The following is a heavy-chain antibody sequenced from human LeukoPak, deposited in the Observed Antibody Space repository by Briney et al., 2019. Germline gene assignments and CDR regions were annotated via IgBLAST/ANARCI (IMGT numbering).Heavy chain of an antibody. D-gene: IGHD3-10*01. Sequence: PGGSLRLSCAASGFTFSSYAMHWVRQAPGKGLEYVSAISSNGGSTYYANSVKGRFTISRDNSKNTLYLQMGSLRAEDMAVYYCARAYYGSGSYYLDYWGQGTLVTVSS. CDR1: GFTFSSYA. J-gene: IGHJ4*02. CDR3: ARAYYGSGSYYLDY. CDR2: ISSNGGST. V-gene: IGHV3-64*01.